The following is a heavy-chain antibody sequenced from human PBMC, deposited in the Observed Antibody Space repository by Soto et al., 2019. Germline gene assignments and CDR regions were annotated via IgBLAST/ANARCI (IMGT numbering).Heavy chain of an antibody. J-gene: IGHJ6*02. CDR1: GFTFSSYA. V-gene: IGHV3-30-3*01. CDR2: ISYDGSNK. Sequence: PGGSLRLSCAASGFTFSSYAMHWVRQAPGKGLEWVAVISYDGSNKYYADSVKGRFTISRDNSKNTLYLQMNSLRAEDTAVYYCAREQEEYYYYGMDVWGQGTTVTVSS. CDR3: AREQEEYYYYGMDV.